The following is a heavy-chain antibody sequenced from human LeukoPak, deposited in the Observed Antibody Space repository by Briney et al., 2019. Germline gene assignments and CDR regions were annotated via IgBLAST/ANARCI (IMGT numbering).Heavy chain of an antibody. J-gene: IGHJ5*02. CDR2: ISANNGNT. D-gene: IGHD2-2*01. CDR1: GYSFGIFG. Sequence: GASVKVSCKASGYSFGIFGISWVRQAPGQGLEWMGWISANNGNTKYAQNLQGRVTMTIDTSTSTAYMELRSLRSDDTAVYYCARVGVVVPAAWFDPWGQGTLVTVSS. V-gene: IGHV1-18*01. CDR3: ARVGVVVPAAWFDP.